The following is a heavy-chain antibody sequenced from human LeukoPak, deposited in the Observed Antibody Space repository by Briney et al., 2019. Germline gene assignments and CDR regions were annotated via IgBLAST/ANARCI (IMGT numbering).Heavy chain of an antibody. CDR3: ARVRSGYDSSGYYFDY. V-gene: IGHV1-69*05. CDR1: GGTFSSYA. CDR2: IIPIFGTA. D-gene: IGHD3-22*01. Sequence: SVTVSCKASGGTFSSYAISWVRQAPGQGLEWMGGIIPIFGTANYAQKFQGRVTITTDESTSTAYMELSSLRSEDTAVYYCARVRSGYDSSGYYFDYWGQGTLVTVSS. J-gene: IGHJ4*02.